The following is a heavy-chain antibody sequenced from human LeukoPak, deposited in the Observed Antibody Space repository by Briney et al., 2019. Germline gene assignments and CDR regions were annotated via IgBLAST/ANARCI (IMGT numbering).Heavy chain of an antibody. CDR1: GFTVSSNY. V-gene: IGHV3-66*01. D-gene: IGHD6-19*01. CDR3: ARVIAVAGKGHYYYYMDV. Sequence: GGSLRLSCAASGFTVSSNYMSWVRQAPGKGLEWVSVIYSGGSTYYADSVKGRFTISRDNSKNTLYLQMNSLRAEDTAVYYCARVIAVAGKGHYYYYMDVWGKGTTVTISS. J-gene: IGHJ6*03. CDR2: IYSGGST.